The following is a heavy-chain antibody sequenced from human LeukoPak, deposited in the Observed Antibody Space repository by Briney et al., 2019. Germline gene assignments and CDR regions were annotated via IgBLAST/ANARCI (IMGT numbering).Heavy chain of an antibody. V-gene: IGHV1-24*01. Sequence: ASVKVSCKVSGYTLTELSMHWVRQAPGKGLEWMGGFDPEDGETIYAQKFQGRVTMTEDTSTDTAYMELSSLRSEDTAVYYCATTLNPYLRVKHAFDIWGKGTMVTVSS. CDR3: ATTLNPYLRVKHAFDI. CDR1: GYTLTELS. J-gene: IGHJ3*02. CDR2: FDPEDGET. D-gene: IGHD2-2*01.